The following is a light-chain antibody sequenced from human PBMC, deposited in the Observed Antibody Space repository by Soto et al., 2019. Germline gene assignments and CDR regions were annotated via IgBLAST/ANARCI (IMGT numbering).Light chain of an antibody. CDR1: QSVSSN. CDR2: GAS. Sequence: EIVMTQSPATLSVSPGERATLSCRASQSVSSNLAWYQQKPGQAPRLLIYGASTRATGIPDRFSGSGSGTDFTLSISRLEPEDFVVYYCQQYGDSPWTFGQGTKVEIK. J-gene: IGKJ1*01. V-gene: IGKV3-15*01. CDR3: QQYGDSPWT.